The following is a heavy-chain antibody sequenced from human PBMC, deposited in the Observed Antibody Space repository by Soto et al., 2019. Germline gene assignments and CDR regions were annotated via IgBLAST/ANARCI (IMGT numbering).Heavy chain of an antibody. CDR1: GFTFSSYA. J-gene: IGHJ4*02. Sequence: GGSLRLSCAASGFTFSSYAMSWVRQAPGKGLAWVSLISGTGGSTYYADSVKGRFTISRDNSKNTLYLQMNSLRAEDTAVYYCARRIGVAVEQTYYFDHWGQGTLVTVSS. CDR3: ARRIGVAVEQTYYFDH. D-gene: IGHD6-19*01. V-gene: IGHV3-23*01. CDR2: ISGTGGST.